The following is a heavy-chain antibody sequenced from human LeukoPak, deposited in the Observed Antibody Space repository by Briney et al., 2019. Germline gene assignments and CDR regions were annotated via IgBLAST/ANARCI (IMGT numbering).Heavy chain of an antibody. Sequence: GGSLKISCKGSGYSFTDYWIGWARQLPGKGLEWMGISYPGDSDTRYSPSFQGQVTFSVDKYISNAYLQWSRLKATDTAMYYCARHLDDDADYYFDYWGQGNLVTVSS. V-gene: IGHV5-51*01. CDR1: GYSFTDYW. CDR2: SYPGDSDT. J-gene: IGHJ4*02. D-gene: IGHD1-1*01. CDR3: ARHLDDDADYYFDY.